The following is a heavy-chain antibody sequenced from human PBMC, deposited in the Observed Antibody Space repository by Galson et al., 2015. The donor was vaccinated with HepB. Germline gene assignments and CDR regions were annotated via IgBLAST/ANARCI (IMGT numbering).Heavy chain of an antibody. CDR1: GFTFSSYW. Sequence: SLRLSCAASGFTFSSYWMSWVRQAPGKGLEWVANIKQDGSEKYYVDSVKGRFTISRDNAKNSLYLQTNSLRAEDTAVYYCARDSQSSSSPQTYYYYYYGMDVWGQGTTVTVSS. V-gene: IGHV3-7*03. J-gene: IGHJ6*02. D-gene: IGHD6-6*01. CDR3: ARDSQSSSSPQTYYYYYYGMDV. CDR2: IKQDGSEK.